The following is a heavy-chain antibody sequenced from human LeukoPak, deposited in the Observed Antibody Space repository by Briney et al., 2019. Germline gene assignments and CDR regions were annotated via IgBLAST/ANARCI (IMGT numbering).Heavy chain of an antibody. D-gene: IGHD5-18*01. Sequence: PGGSLRLSCAASGFTFSYYAMHWVRQAPGKGLEWVAIMSSDGNNKYYADSVKGRFTISRDNSNNTPYLQMNSLRPEDTAVYYCAKDSGLDYRYGLFDYWGQGTLVTVSS. J-gene: IGHJ4*02. V-gene: IGHV3-30-3*01. CDR2: MSSDGNNK. CDR3: AKDSGLDYRYGLFDY. CDR1: GFTFSYYA.